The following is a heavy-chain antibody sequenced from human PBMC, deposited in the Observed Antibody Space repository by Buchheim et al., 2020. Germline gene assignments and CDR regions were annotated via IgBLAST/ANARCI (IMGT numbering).Heavy chain of an antibody. CDR2: INSDGSST. CDR3: ARDQVITFGGVIVDYYGMDV. V-gene: IGHV3-74*01. CDR1: GFTFSSYW. D-gene: IGHD3-16*02. Sequence: EVQLVESGGGLVQPGGSLRLSCAASGFTFSSYWMHWVRQAPGKGLVWVSRINSDGSSTSYADSVKGRFTISRDNAKNTLYLQMNSLRAEDTAVYYCARDQVITFGGVIVDYYGMDVWGQGTT. J-gene: IGHJ6*02.